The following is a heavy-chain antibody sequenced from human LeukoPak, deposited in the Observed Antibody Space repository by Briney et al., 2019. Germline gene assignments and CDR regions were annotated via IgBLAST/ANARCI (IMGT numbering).Heavy chain of an antibody. CDR2: IFHSGNS. D-gene: IGHD4-17*01. CDR1: SYSISSGSY. J-gene: IGHJ4*02. Sequence: SETLSLTCAVSSYSISSGSYWGWIRQSPGKGLEWVGSIFHSGNSYYNPSLKSRLTMSVDTSKNQFSLKLTSVTAADTALYYCARVTYVDDMLYQYFDYWGQGILVTVAS. CDR3: ARVTYVDDMLYQYFDY. V-gene: IGHV4-38-2*01.